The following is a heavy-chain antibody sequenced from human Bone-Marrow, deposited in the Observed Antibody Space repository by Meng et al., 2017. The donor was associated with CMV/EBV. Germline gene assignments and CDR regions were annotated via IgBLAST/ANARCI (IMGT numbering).Heavy chain of an antibody. J-gene: IGHJ3*02. CDR1: GGSFSGYY. Sequence: GSLRLSCAVYGGSFSGYYWSWIRQPPGKGLEWIGEINHSGSTNYNPSLKSRVTISVDTSKNQFSLKLSSVTAADTAVYYCARVYTDPPSSGYNTDAFDIWGQGPMVTV. D-gene: IGHD6-19*01. CDR2: INHSGST. V-gene: IGHV4-34*01. CDR3: ARVYTDPPSSGYNTDAFDI.